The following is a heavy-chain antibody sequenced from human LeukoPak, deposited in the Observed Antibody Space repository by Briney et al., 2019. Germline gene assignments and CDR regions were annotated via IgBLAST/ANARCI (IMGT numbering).Heavy chain of an antibody. D-gene: IGHD3-16*01. J-gene: IGHJ6*04. CDR3: ARFGMDV. CDR2: IYYSGST. Sequence: SETLSLTCTVSGGSISSSSYYWGWIRQPPGKGLEWIGSIYYSGSTNYNPSLKSRVTISVDTSKNQFSLKLSSVTAADTAVYYCARFGMDVWGKGTTVTISS. CDR1: GGSISSSSYY. V-gene: IGHV4-39*07.